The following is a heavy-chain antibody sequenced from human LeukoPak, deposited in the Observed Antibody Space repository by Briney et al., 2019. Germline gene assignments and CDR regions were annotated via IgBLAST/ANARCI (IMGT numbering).Heavy chain of an antibody. V-gene: IGHV3-48*03. Sequence: GGSLRLSCAASGFTFSSYEMNWVRQAPGKGLEWVSYISSSGSTIYYADSVKGRFTIPRDNAKNSLYLQMNSLRAEDTAVYYCARVWYDYGMDVWGQGTTVTVSS. CDR2: ISSSGSTI. CDR3: ARVWYDYGMDV. J-gene: IGHJ6*02. CDR1: GFTFSSYE.